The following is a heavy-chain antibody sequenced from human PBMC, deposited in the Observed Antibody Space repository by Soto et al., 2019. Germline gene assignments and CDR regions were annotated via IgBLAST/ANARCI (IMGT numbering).Heavy chain of an antibody. J-gene: IGHJ4*02. CDR3: AHAGDFDLLSFDR. CDR1: GFALTTTRMG. Sequence: QITLKESGPPLVRPAQPLTLTCAFSGFALTTTRMGVAWIRQPPGKALEWLALIYWDDDKRYSPSLKNRLTVHKDPSTNRVVLTITNISPDDTGIYFCAHAGDFDLLSFDRWGPGTLVTVSS. CDR2: IYWDDDK. D-gene: IGHD2-15*01. V-gene: IGHV2-5*02.